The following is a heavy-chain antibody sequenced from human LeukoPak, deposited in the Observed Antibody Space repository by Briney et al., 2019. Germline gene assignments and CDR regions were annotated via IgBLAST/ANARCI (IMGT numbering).Heavy chain of an antibody. J-gene: IGHJ5*02. Sequence: ASVKVSCKASGYTFTGYYMHWVRQAPGQGLEWMGWINPNSGGTNYAQKFQGRVTMTRDTSISTAYMELSRLRSDDTAVYYCARDRRVVPAAMTAGFDPWGQGTLVTVSS. CDR1: GYTFTGYY. D-gene: IGHD2-2*01. CDR3: ARDRRVVPAAMTAGFDP. V-gene: IGHV1-2*02. CDR2: INPNSGGT.